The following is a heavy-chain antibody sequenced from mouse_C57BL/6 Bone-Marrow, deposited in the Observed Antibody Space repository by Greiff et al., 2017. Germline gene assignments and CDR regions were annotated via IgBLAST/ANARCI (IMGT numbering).Heavy chain of an antibody. CDR2: IYPGDGST. CDR1: GYTFTSYD. Sequence: VQLQESGPELVKPGASVKLSCKASGYTFTSYDINWVKQRPGPGLEWIGWIYPGDGSTKYNEKFKGKATLTVDTSSRTAYMELHSLTSEDSAVYFCARLECDGSSGDWYFDVWGTGTTVTVSS. D-gene: IGHD1-1*01. V-gene: IGHV1-85*01. CDR3: ARLECDGSSGDWYFDV. J-gene: IGHJ1*03.